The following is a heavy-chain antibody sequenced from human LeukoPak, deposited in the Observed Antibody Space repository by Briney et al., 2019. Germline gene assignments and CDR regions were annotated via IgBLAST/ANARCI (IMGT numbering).Heavy chain of an antibody. J-gene: IGHJ3*02. V-gene: IGHV1-69*05. D-gene: IGHD6-19*01. CDR1: GGTFSSYA. Sequence: GASVKVSCKASGGTFSSYAISWVRQAPGQGLEWMGRIIPIFGTANYAQKFQGRVTITTDESTSTAYMELSSLRSEGTAVYYCASWVTKRSGLSAFDIWGQGTMVTVSS. CDR2: IIPIFGTA. CDR3: ASWVTKRSGLSAFDI.